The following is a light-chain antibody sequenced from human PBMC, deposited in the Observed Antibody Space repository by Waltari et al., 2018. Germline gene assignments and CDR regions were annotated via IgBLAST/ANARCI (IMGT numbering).Light chain of an antibody. J-gene: IGLJ3*02. CDR3: CSYAGSSTPNWV. Sequence: QSALTQPASVSGSPGQSITISCTGTTSDVGCYNLVPWYQQHPGKAPKLMIYEVSKRPSGVSNRFSGSKSGNTASLTISGLQAEDEADYYCCSYAGSSTPNWVFGGGTKLTVL. CDR2: EVS. V-gene: IGLV2-23*02. CDR1: TSDVGCYNL.